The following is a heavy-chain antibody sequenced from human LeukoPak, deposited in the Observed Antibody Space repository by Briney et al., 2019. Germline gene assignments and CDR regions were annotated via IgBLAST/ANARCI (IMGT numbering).Heavy chain of an antibody. V-gene: IGHV4-61*02. CDR3: ARDPGDYYGSGSYYWHYYYMDV. CDR1: GGSISSGSYY. Sequence: PSQTLSLTCTVSGGSISSGSYYWSWIRQPAGKGLEWIGRIYTSGSTNYNPSLKSRVTISVDTSKNQFSLKLSSVTAADTAVYYCARDPGDYYGSGSYYWHYYYMDVWGKGTTVTVSS. D-gene: IGHD3-10*01. J-gene: IGHJ6*03. CDR2: IYTSGST.